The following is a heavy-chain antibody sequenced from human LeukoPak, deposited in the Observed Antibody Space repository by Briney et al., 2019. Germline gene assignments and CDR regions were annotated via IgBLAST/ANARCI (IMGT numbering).Heavy chain of an antibody. CDR2: IKQDGSEK. J-gene: IGHJ4*02. D-gene: IGHD2-15*01. V-gene: IGHV3-7*03. CDR3: ARVGYCSGGSCYVPFDY. CDR1: GFTFSSYW. Sequence: GGSLRLSCAASGFTFSSYWMSWVCQAPGKGLEWVANIKQDGSEKYYVDSVKGRFTISRDNAKNSLYLQMNSLRAEDTAVYYCARVGYCSGGSCYVPFDYWGQGTLVTVSS.